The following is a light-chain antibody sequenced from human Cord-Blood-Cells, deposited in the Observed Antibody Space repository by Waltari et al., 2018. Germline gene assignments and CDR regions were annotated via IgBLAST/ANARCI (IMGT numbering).Light chain of an antibody. CDR1: QDISNY. J-gene: IGKJ3*01. Sequence: DIQMTQYPSSLSASVGDSVTITCQASQDISNYLNWYQQKPGKAPKLLIYDASNLETGVPSRFSGSGSGTDFTFTISSLQPEDIATYYCQQYDNLPFTFGPGTKVDIK. CDR3: QQYDNLPFT. V-gene: IGKV1-33*01. CDR2: DAS.